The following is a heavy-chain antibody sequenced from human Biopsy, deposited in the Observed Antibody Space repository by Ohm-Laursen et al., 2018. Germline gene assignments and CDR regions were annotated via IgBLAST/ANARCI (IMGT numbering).Heavy chain of an antibody. CDR3: ATDGAGSYNEN. CDR1: GFTFGDYY. D-gene: IGHD3-10*01. Sequence: SLRLSCAATGFTFGDYYMSWIRQVPGKGLEWLSYISGSGVTKMYADSVKGRFTVSRDNAKNSLYLEMNNLTVEDTAVYYCATDGAGSYNENWGQGTLVSVSS. J-gene: IGHJ4*02. CDR2: ISGSGVTK. V-gene: IGHV3-11*01.